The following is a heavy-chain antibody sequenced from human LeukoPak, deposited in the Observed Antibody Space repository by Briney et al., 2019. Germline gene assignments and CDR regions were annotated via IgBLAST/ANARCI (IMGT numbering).Heavy chain of an antibody. CDR1: GGSISSGGYY. D-gene: IGHD3-22*01. CDR3: ARGEHYYDSSGYYY. Sequence: SQTLSLTCAVSGGSISSGGYYWSWIRQHPGKGLEWIGYIYYSGSTYYNPSLKSRVTISVDTSKNQFSLKLSSVTAADTAVYYCARGEHYYDSSGYYYWGQGTLVTVSS. J-gene: IGHJ4*02. CDR2: IYYSGST. V-gene: IGHV4-31*11.